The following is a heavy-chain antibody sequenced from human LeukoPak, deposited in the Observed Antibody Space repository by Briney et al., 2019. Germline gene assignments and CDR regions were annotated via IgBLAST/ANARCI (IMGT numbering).Heavy chain of an antibody. V-gene: IGHV1-46*01. Sequence: ASVKVSCKASGYTFTSYYMHWIRQAPGQGPEWMGIINPSGGSTSYAQKFQGRVTMTRDMSTSTVYMELSSLRSEDTAVYYCARATRYCSGGSCLDYWGQGTLVTVSS. CDR3: ARATRYCSGGSCLDY. CDR2: INPSGGST. CDR1: GYTFTSYY. D-gene: IGHD2-15*01. J-gene: IGHJ4*02.